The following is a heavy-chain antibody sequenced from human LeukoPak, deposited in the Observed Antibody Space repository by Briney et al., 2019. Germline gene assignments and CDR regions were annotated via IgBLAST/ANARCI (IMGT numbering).Heavy chain of an antibody. CDR1: GGSFSGYY. J-gene: IGHJ4*02. CDR2: INHSRTT. CDR3: ARATRRDWGQYYFDY. Sequence: SETLSLTCAVYGGSFSGYYWSWIRQSPGKGLEWIGEINHSRTTNCNPSLKSRVTISVDPSKNQFSLKLTSVTAADTAVYYCARATRRDWGQYYFDYWGQGTLVTVSS. V-gene: IGHV4-34*01. D-gene: IGHD7-27*01.